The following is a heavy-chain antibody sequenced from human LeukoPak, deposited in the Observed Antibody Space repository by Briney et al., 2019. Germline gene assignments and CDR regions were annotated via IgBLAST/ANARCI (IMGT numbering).Heavy chain of an antibody. CDR2: IYSGGST. CDR3: ARDTATYYYDSSGYVN. J-gene: IGHJ4*02. Sequence: GGSLRLSCAASGFTVSSNYMSWVRQAPGKGLECVSVIYSGGSTYYADSVKGRFTISRDNSKNTLYLQMNSLRAEDTAVYYCARDTATYYYDSSGYVNWGQGTLVTVSS. CDR1: GFTVSSNY. D-gene: IGHD3-22*01. V-gene: IGHV3-53*01.